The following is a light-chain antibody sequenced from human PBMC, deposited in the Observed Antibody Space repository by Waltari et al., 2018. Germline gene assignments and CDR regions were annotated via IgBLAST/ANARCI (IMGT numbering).Light chain of an antibody. V-gene: IGKV1-NL1*01. Sequence: DIQMTQSPSSLSASFGNRVTITCRASQGVGNSLAWYQKKPGKAPKLLLYAASRLESGVPSRFIGSVSGTDYTLTIISLQSEDVATYYCQQYYSKPLTFGGGTKVEIK. J-gene: IGKJ4*01. CDR1: QGVGNS. CDR2: AAS. CDR3: QQYYSKPLT.